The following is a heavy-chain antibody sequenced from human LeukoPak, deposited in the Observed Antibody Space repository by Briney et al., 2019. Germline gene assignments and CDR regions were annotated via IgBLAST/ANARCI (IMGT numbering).Heavy chain of an antibody. CDR2: IYSGGST. D-gene: IGHD3-22*01. J-gene: IGHJ4*02. Sequence: GGSLRLSCAASGFTVSSNYMSWVRQAPGKGLEWVSVIYSGGSTYYADSVKGRFTISRDNSKNTLYLQMNSLRAEDTAVYYCARGSDSRGSWIDYWGQGTLVTVSS. CDR3: ARGSDSRGSWIDY. V-gene: IGHV3-53*01. CDR1: GFTVSSNY.